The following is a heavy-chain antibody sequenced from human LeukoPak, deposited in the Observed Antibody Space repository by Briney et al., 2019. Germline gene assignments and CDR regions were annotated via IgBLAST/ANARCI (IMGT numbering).Heavy chain of an antibody. J-gene: IGHJ4*02. CDR1: GFTFSSYA. CDR2: ISYDGSSK. Sequence: GPSLRLSCAASGFTFSSYAMHWVRQAPGKGLEWVAVISYDGSSKYFADSVKGRFTISRDTSKNTLYLQMNSLRAEDTAVYYCARANRPFHSSGWYKDYWGQGTLVTVSS. CDR3: ARANRPFHSSGWYKDY. V-gene: IGHV3-30-3*01. D-gene: IGHD6-19*01.